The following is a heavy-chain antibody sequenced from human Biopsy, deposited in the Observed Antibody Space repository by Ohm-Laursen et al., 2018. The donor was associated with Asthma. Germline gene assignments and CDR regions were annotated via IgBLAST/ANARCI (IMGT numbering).Heavy chain of an antibody. D-gene: IGHD5-12*01. V-gene: IGHV3-74*01. CDR2: ISSDGRST. CDR3: TRVLSKYSGAFKRTFHYNGMDV. Sequence: SLRLSCAASGFTISTYWMHWVRQAPGKGLVWVSRISSDGRSTHYADSVTGRFTISRDNAKNTLYLQMNSLRADDTALYYCTRVLSKYSGAFKRTFHYNGMDVWGRGTTVTVSS. CDR1: GFTISTYW. J-gene: IGHJ6*02.